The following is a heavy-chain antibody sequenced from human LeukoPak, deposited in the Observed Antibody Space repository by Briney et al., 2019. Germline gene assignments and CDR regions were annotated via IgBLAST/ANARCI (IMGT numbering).Heavy chain of an antibody. CDR1: GYTFTSYG. D-gene: IGHD2-15*01. Sequence: GASVKVSCKASGYTFTSYGISWVRQAPGQGLEWMGWISAYNGNTNYAQKLQGRVTMTTDTSTSTAYMELSRLRSDDTAVYYCAKYCSGGSPPSYGMDVWGQGTTVTVSS. CDR2: ISAYNGNT. V-gene: IGHV1-18*01. CDR3: AKYCSGGSPPSYGMDV. J-gene: IGHJ6*02.